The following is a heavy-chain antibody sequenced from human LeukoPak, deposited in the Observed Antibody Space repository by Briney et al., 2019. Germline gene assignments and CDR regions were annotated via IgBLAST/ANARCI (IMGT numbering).Heavy chain of an antibody. V-gene: IGHV4-59*01. CDR1: GGSISSYY. D-gene: IGHD6-13*01. CDR2: IYYSGST. CDR3: ARVTGYRIEDYFDY. J-gene: IGHJ4*02. Sequence: SETLSLTCTVSGGSISSYYWSSIRQPPGKGLEWIGYIYYSGSTNYNPSLKSRVTISVETSKNEFSLKLRSVTAADTAVYYCARVTGYRIEDYFDYWGQGTLVTVSS.